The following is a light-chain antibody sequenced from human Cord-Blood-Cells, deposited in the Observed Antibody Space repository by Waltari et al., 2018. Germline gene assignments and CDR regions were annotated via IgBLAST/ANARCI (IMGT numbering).Light chain of an antibody. Sequence: QSVLTQPPSVSAAPGQKVTISCSGSSSNIGNNYVSWYQQLPGTAPKLLIYDNNQRPSGMPDRFAGSKSGTSATLSITGLQTGDEADYYCGTWDSSLGVWVFGGGTKLTVL. J-gene: IGLJ3*02. CDR2: DNN. V-gene: IGLV1-51*01. CDR1: SSNIGNNY. CDR3: GTWDSSLGVWV.